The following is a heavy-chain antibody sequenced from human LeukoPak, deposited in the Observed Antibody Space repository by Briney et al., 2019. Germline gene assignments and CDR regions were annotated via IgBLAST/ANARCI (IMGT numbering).Heavy chain of an antibody. CDR1: GFTFSNFN. CDR3: VVGYALTGYHDAFDI. V-gene: IGHV3-21*04. D-gene: IGHD3-9*01. J-gene: IGHJ3*02. Sequence: PGGSLRLSCAASGFTFSNFNMNWVRQAPGKGLEWVSCISSSGYSIYYADSVKGRFTISRDNAKNSLYLQMNSLRAEDTALYYCVVGYALTGYHDAFDIWGQGTMVTVSS. CDR2: ISSSGYSI.